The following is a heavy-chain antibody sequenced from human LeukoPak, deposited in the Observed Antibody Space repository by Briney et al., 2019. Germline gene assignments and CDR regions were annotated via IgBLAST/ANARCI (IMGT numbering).Heavy chain of an antibody. CDR1: GGTFSSYA. D-gene: IGHD4-23*01. Sequence: GASVKVSCKASGGTFSSYAISWVRQAPGQGLEWMGGIIPIFGTANYAQKFQGRVTITADESTSTAYMELSSLRSEDTAVYYCARDLMTTVVTPGDYWGQGTLVTVPS. J-gene: IGHJ4*02. V-gene: IGHV1-69*13. CDR3: ARDLMTTVVTPGDY. CDR2: IIPIFGTA.